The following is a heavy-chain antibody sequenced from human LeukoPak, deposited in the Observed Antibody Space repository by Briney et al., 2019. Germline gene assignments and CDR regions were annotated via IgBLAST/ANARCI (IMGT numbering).Heavy chain of an antibody. CDR3: ASLGPYSSTWYGDY. CDR1: AGAITRTSYL. Sequence: SETLSLTCTVSAGAITRTSYLWGWIRQSPGKGLEWIGSIYYSGTTYYNPSLKSRVTISVDTSKNEFSLHLNSVTAADTAVYYCASLGPYSSTWYGDYWGQGIQLTVSS. D-gene: IGHD6-13*01. J-gene: IGHJ4*02. CDR2: IYYSGTT. V-gene: IGHV4-39*01.